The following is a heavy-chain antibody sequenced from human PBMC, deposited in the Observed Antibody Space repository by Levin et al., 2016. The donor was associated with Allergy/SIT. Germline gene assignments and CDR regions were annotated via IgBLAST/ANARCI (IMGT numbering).Heavy chain of an antibody. CDR3: ARSDGYKTRPFDY. J-gene: IGHJ4*02. Sequence: WIRQPPGKGLEWIGYIYYSGSTNYNPSLKSRVTISVDTSKNQFSLKLSSVTAADTAVYYCARSDGYKTRPFDYWGQGTLVTVSS. V-gene: IGHV4-59*01. CDR2: IYYSGST. D-gene: IGHD5-24*01.